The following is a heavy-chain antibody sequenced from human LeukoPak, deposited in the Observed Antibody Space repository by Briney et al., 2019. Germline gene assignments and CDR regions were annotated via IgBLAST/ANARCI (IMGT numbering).Heavy chain of an antibody. CDR1: GFTFSSYG. D-gene: IGHD3-3*01. CDR3: GDRFWSSYRWYDFRV. J-gene: IGHJ6*01. CDR2: IWYDGSNK. Sequence: GGSLRLSCAASGFTFSSYGMHWVRQAPGKGLEWVAVIWYDGSNKYYADSVKGRFTISRDNSKNTLYLQMNSLRAEDTAVYYWGDRFWSSYRWYDFRVWGQGT. V-gene: IGHV3-33*01.